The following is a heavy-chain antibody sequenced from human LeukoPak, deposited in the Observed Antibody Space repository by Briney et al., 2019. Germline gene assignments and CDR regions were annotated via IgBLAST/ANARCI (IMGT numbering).Heavy chain of an antibody. D-gene: IGHD3-22*01. CDR3: ARDHYYDSSGYYHFDY. CDR1: GADIRTYY. V-gene: IGHV4-4*07. CDR2: IYTSGST. Sequence: KPSETLSLTCTVSGADIRTYYWSWLRQPAGKGLEWIGRIYTSGSTNYNPSLKSRVTMSVDTSKNQFSLKLSSVTAADTAVYYCARDHYYDSSGYYHFDYWGQGTLVTVSS. J-gene: IGHJ4*02.